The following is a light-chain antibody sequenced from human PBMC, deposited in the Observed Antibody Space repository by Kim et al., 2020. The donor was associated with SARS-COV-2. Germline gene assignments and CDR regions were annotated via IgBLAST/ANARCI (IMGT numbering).Light chain of an antibody. V-gene: IGLV2-14*04. CDR3: SSYTGSSTFV. J-gene: IGLJ1*01. CDR2: DVS. Sequence: GQSITISCTGTSSDVGGYNYVSWYQQHPGKAPKLMMYDVSERPSGVSNRFSGSKSGNRASLTISGLQAGDEADYYCSSYTGSSTFVFGTGTKVTVL. CDR1: SSDVGGYNY.